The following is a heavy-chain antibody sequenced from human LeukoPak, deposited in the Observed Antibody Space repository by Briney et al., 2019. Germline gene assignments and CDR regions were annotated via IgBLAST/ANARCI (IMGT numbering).Heavy chain of an antibody. CDR2: INLGGGST. V-gene: IGHV1-46*01. Sequence: SVKVPYKASGYTFIHHYMHWLRQDPAPALEGTGIINLGGGSTTYAQKSQGRVTMTRDTSTSTAYMELSSLRSEDTAVYYCARDTGSGSPRPDYWGQGTLVTVSS. J-gene: IGHJ4*02. CDR3: ARDTGSGSPRPDY. CDR1: GYTFIHHY. D-gene: IGHD3-10*01.